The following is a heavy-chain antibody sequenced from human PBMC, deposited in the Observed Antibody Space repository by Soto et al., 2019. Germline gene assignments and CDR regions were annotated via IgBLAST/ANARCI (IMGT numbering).Heavy chain of an antibody. CDR1: VFICNNYA. CDR2: ITSNSGKT. D-gene: IGHD3-9*01. CDR3: VKRDHTLLTGNH. V-gene: IGHV3-64D*06. J-gene: IGHJ5*02. Sequence: RSLRLSCLTSVFICNNYAMHWFRQAPGKGLEYVSAITSNSGKTYYADSVKGRFTISRDSSKNTVFLHMSSLRAEDTAVYYCVKRDHTLLTGNHWGQGTLVTVSS.